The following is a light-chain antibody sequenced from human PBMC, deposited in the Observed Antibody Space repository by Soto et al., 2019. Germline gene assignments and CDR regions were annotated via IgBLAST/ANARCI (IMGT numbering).Light chain of an antibody. V-gene: IGLV2-23*02. CDR1: SSDLGSYDL. CDR2: EVT. Sequence: QSALTQPASVSGPPGQSITISCTGASSDLGSYDLVSWYQQHPGKAPKTIIYEVTKRPSGVSKRFSGSKSGNTASLTISGLQPEDEADYYCCSYVGNDFFYVFGTGTKVTVL. J-gene: IGLJ1*01. CDR3: CSYVGNDFFYV.